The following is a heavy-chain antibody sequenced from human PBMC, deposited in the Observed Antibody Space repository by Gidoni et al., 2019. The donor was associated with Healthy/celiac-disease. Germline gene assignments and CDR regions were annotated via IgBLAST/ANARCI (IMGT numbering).Heavy chain of an antibody. CDR3: ASKLRYYYDSSGYYPLYYFDY. Sequence: QVQLVQSGAEVKKPGSSVKVSCKASGGTFSSYAISWVRQAPGQGLEWMGGTIPIFCTANYAQKCQGRVTITADESTSTAYMELSSLRSEDTAVYYCASKLRYYYDSSGYYPLYYFDYWGQGTLVTVSS. CDR1: GGTFSSYA. V-gene: IGHV1-69*01. CDR2: TIPIFCTA. D-gene: IGHD3-22*01. J-gene: IGHJ4*02.